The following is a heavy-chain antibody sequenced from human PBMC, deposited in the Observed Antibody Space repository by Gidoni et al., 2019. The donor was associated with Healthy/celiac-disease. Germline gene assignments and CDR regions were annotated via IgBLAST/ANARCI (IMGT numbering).Heavy chain of an antibody. CDR3: ARASYYDSSGYPDFDY. Sequence: QVQLVQSGAAVKKPGASVKVSCKASGYTFTSYGISWVRQAPGQGLEWMGWISAYNGNTNYAQKLQGRVTMTTDTSTSTAYMELRSLRSDDTAVYYCARASYYDSSGYPDFDYWGQGTLVTVSS. D-gene: IGHD3-22*01. J-gene: IGHJ4*02. CDR2: ISAYNGNT. CDR1: GYTFTSYG. V-gene: IGHV1-18*01.